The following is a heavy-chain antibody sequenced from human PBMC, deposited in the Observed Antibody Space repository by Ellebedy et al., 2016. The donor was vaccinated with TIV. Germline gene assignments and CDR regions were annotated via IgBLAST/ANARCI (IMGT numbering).Heavy chain of an antibody. V-gene: IGHV3-30-3*01. CDR3: ARDLDKSSGWYGGAAY. CDR2: ISHDGSSQ. CDR1: GFTFDSYA. D-gene: IGHD6-19*01. Sequence: PSETLSLTCVASGFTFDSYAMHWVRQAPGKGLEWVAVISHDGSSQYYADSVKGRFTVSRDNSMTTVYLEMNSLRAEDTALYYCARDLDKSSGWYGGAAYWGQGTQVTVSS. J-gene: IGHJ4*02.